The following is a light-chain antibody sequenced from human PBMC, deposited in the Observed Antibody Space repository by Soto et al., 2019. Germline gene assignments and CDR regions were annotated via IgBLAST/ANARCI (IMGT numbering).Light chain of an antibody. Sequence: EIVMTQSPVTLSVSPGERATLSCGASQSVSSNLAWYQQKPGQAPRLLINGASSRAIGIPVRFSGSGSGREFTLTISSLQSEDSAVYYCQQYNRWPRTFGHGTKLEIK. J-gene: IGKJ2*01. CDR2: GAS. CDR3: QQYNRWPRT. V-gene: IGKV3-15*01. CDR1: QSVSSN.